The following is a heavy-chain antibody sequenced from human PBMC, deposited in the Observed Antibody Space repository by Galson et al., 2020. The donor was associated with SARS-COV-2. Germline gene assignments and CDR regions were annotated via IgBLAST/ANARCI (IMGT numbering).Heavy chain of an antibody. D-gene: IGHD3-22*01. Sequence: ASVKVSCKASGYTFTSYGISWVRQAPGQGLEWMGWISAYNGNTNYAQKLQGRVTMTTDTSTSTAYMELRSLRSDDTAVYYCARVVTMIVVRYYGMDVWGQGTTVTVSS. CDR3: ARVVTMIVVRYYGMDV. J-gene: IGHJ6*02. CDR2: ISAYNGNT. V-gene: IGHV1-18*01. CDR1: GYTFTSYG.